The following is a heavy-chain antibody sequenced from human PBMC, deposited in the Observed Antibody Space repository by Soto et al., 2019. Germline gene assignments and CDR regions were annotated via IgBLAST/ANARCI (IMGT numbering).Heavy chain of an antibody. J-gene: IGHJ4*02. Sequence: TSETLSLTCTVSGGPVSSGSYYWSWIRQPPGKGLEWIGYIYYSGSTNYNPSLKSRVTISVDTSKNQFSLKLSSVTAADTALYYCAREIDTAMVTDYFDYSGQGTLVTVSS. CDR2: IYYSGST. V-gene: IGHV4-61*01. CDR1: GGPVSSGSYY. D-gene: IGHD5-18*01. CDR3: AREIDTAMVTDYFDY.